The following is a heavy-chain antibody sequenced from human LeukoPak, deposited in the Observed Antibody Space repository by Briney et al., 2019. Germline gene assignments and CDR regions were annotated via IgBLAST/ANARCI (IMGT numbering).Heavy chain of an antibody. D-gene: IGHD6-13*01. CDR3: AREPTESSRWFPANYHNGMDV. Sequence: PSQTLSLTCIVSGGSINSGDYYWSWIRQSPGKGLEWIGYIYYSGSTYYNPSLKSRVSISIDTSKGHFSLELSSLTAADTAVYYCAREPTESSRWFPANYHNGMDVWGQGTTVTVSS. V-gene: IGHV4-30-4*01. CDR1: GGSINSGDYY. J-gene: IGHJ6*02. CDR2: IYYSGST.